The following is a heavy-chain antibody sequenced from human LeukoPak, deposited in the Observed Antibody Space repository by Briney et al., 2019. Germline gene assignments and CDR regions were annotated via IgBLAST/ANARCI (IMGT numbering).Heavy chain of an antibody. CDR3: ARNGDYSADS. CDR2: IHHSGRT. D-gene: IGHD4-17*01. Sequence: SETLSLTCTVSGGSVSSGYWWSWVRQPPGKGLEWIGEIHHSGRTNYSPSLKSRVTMSVDKSKNHFSLKLTSVTAADTAVYYCARNGDYSADSWGQGTLLTVSS. V-gene: IGHV4-4*02. CDR1: GGSVSSGYW. J-gene: IGHJ4*02.